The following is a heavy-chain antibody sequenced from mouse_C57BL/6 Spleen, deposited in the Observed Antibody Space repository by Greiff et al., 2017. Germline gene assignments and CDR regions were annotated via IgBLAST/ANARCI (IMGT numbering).Heavy chain of an antibody. Sequence: EVKLMESGGGLVKPGGSLKLSCAASGFTFSDYGMHWVRQAPEKGLEWVAYISSGSSTIYYADTVKGRFTISRDNAKNTLCLQMTSLRSEDTAMYYCARDDYAWFAYWGQGTLVTVSA. J-gene: IGHJ3*01. CDR3: ARDDYAWFAY. CDR1: GFTFSDYG. CDR2: ISSGSSTI. V-gene: IGHV5-17*01. D-gene: IGHD2-4*01.